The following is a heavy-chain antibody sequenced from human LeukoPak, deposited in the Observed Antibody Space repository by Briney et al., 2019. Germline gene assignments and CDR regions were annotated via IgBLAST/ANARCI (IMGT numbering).Heavy chain of an antibody. V-gene: IGHV3-21*01. CDR3: ARYTGTYRDF. CDR1: GFTFSSNN. J-gene: IGHJ4*02. Sequence: GGSLRLSCAASGFTFSSNNMNWVRQAPGKGLEWVSSISSSSTYVFYADSVKGRFTISRDNAKNSLYLQMLGLSAEDTAVYYCARYTGTYRDFWGQGTLVTVSS. D-gene: IGHD3-16*02. CDR2: ISSSSTYV.